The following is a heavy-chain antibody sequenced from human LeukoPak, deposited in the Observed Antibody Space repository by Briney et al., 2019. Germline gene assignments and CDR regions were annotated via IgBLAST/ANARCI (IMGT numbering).Heavy chain of an antibody. CDR2: VSTSGST. CDR1: GGSISNHF. Sequence: SETLSLTCTVSGGSISNHFCSWIRQPAGKGLEWIGRVSTSGSTYYNPSLKSRVTMSADTSKNQFSLKLSSVTAADTAVYYCARRDHTGRSHAWFDPWGQGTLVTVSS. V-gene: IGHV4-4*07. J-gene: IGHJ5*02. D-gene: IGHD1-14*01. CDR3: ARRDHTGRSHAWFDP.